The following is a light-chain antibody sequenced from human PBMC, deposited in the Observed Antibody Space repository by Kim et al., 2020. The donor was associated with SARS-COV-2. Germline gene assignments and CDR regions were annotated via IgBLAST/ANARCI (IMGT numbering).Light chain of an antibody. Sequence: QSALTQPRSVSGSPGQSVTISCTGTSSDVGGYNYVSWYQQHPGKAPKLMIYDVSKRPSGVPDRFSVSKSGNTASLTISGLQAEDEADYYCCSYAGSFTFWVFGGGTQLTV. CDR1: SSDVGGYNY. CDR2: DVS. J-gene: IGLJ3*02. CDR3: CSYAGSFTFWV. V-gene: IGLV2-11*01.